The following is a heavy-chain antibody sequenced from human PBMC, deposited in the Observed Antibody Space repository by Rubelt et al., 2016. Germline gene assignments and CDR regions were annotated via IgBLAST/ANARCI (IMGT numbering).Heavy chain of an antibody. V-gene: IGHV3-30*04. CDR1: A. D-gene: IGHD3-3*01. J-gene: IGHJ5*02. CDR3: AREVLRFLEGNWFDP. Sequence: AMHWVRQAPGEGLEWVAVISYDGSKIYYADSVKGRFTISRDNSKNTLYLQMNSLRAEDTAVYYCAREVLRFLEGNWFDPWGQGTLVTVSS. CDR2: ISYDGSKI.